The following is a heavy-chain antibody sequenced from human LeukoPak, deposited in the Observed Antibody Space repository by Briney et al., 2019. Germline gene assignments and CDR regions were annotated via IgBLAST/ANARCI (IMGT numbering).Heavy chain of an antibody. CDR2: ISYDGSNT. D-gene: IGHD3-16*02. CDR1: GFTFSSYA. V-gene: IGHV3-30*04. J-gene: IGHJ5*02. CDR3: ARGRNDYVWGSYLNWFDP. Sequence: GGSLRLSCAASGFTFSSYAMHWVRQAPGKGLEWVAVISYDGSNTYYADSVKGRFTTSRDNSKNTPYLQMNSLRAEDTAVYYCARGRNDYVWGSYLNWFDPWGQGTLVTVSS.